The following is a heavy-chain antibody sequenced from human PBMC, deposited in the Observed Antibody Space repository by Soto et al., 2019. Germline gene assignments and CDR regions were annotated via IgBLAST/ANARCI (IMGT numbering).Heavy chain of an antibody. D-gene: IGHD4-17*01. Sequence: EVRLVESGGDLVQPGGSLKLSCAASGFTFRSFAMSWVRQAPGKGPEWVSGISGNGGRTYYADSVKGLITISRDNSKSTLYLQMDSLRAEDTAVYYCAKDPNGDDVGCFDFRGQGTMVIVSS. CDR2: ISGNGGRT. V-gene: IGHV3-23*04. CDR1: GFTFRSFA. J-gene: IGHJ3*01. CDR3: AKDPNGDDVGCFDF.